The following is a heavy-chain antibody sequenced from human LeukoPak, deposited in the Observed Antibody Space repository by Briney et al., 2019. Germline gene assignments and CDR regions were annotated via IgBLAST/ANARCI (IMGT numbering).Heavy chain of an antibody. CDR1: GGSISSSNW. V-gene: IGHV4-4*02. CDR2: IYHSGST. D-gene: IGHD2-15*01. J-gene: IGHJ3*02. Sequence: PSETLSLTCAVSGGSISSSNWWSWVRQPPGKGLEWIGEIYHSGSTNYNPSLKSRVTISVDKSKNQFSLKLSSVTAADTAVYYCAVPLYCSGGSCQNAFDIWRQGTMVTVSS. CDR3: AVPLYCSGGSCQNAFDI.